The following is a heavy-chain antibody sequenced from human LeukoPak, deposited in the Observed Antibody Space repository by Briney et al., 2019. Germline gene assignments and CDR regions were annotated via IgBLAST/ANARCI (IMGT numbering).Heavy chain of an antibody. CDR3: ARASRIAVAGAADY. J-gene: IGHJ4*02. V-gene: IGHV3-74*01. D-gene: IGHD6-19*01. CDR2: INTDGSST. CDR1: GFIFSSYW. Sequence: GGSLRLSWAASGFIFSSYWMHWVRQAPGKGLVWVSRINTDGSSTTYADSVKGRFTISRDNAKNTLYLQMNSLRAEDTAVYYCARASRIAVAGAADYWGQGTLVTVSS.